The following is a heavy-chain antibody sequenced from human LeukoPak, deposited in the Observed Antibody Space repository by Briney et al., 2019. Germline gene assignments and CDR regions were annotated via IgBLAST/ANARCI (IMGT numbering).Heavy chain of an antibody. D-gene: IGHD1-26*01. CDR1: GFSFSSYC. V-gene: IGHV3-48*01. J-gene: IGHJ4*02. CDR3: ASWGEGALDN. Sequence: GASVSLSCAASGFSFSSYCMDWVRLPPGGGREWLSYISTSTTTIYYANSVKGRFTISRDNAKKSLYLQMNSLRVEDTGVYYCASWGEGALDNWGQGTLVTVSS. CDR2: ISTSTTTI.